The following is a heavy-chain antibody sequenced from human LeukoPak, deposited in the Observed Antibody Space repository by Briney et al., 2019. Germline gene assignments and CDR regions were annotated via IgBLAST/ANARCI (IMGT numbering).Heavy chain of an antibody. CDR1: GGSISSSSYY. CDR2: IYYSGST. D-gene: IGHD6-19*01. Sequence: SETLSLTCTVSGGSISSSSYYWGWIRQPPGKGLEWIGSIYYSGSTYYNPSLKSRVTISVDTSKNQFSLQLNSVTPEDTAVYYCARERSSSGWYWSLNYWGQGTLVTVSS. V-gene: IGHV4-39*07. CDR3: ARERSSSGWYWSLNY. J-gene: IGHJ4*02.